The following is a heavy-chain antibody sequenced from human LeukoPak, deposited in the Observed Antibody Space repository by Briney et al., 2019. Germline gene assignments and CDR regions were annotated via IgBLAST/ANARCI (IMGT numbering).Heavy chain of an antibody. CDR2: ISSYGSST. J-gene: IGHJ4*02. D-gene: IGHD2-21*02. V-gene: IGHV3-23*01. CDR1: GFTFSDYA. Sequence: GGSLRLSCAASGFTFSDYAMSWVRQAPGKGLDWVSTISSYGSSTYYADSVKGRFTISRDNSKNTLYLQMNSLRAEDTAVYFCAKDSPSVTATPHDYWGQGALVTVSS. CDR3: AKDSPSVTATPHDY.